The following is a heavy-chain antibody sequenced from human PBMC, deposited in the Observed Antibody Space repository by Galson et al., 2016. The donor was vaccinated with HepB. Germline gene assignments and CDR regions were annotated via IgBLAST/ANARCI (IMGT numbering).Heavy chain of an antibody. V-gene: IGHV4-31*03. CDR2: IFYSGNS. Sequence: TLSLTCTLSGDSINSGDFYWTWTRQRPGKGLEWIGYIFYSGNSYYNPSLGSRVSMSVDPSQNQFSLNLTSVTAADTAVYYCARTLTDKYDSSGYYSATYSDYWGQGTLVTVSS. CDR3: ARTLTDKYDSSGYYSATYSDY. CDR1: GDSINSGDFY. D-gene: IGHD3-22*01. J-gene: IGHJ4*02.